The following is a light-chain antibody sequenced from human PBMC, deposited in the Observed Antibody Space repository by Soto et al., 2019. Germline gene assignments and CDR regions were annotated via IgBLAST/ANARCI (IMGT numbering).Light chain of an antibody. Sequence: QSVLTQPASVSGSPGQSITISCTGTNNEVGGYNYVSWYQQHPGKAPKFIIYDVSNRPSGVSNRFSGSKSGNTASLTISGLQAEDEADYYCSSYTTSNTRQIVFGTGTKVTVL. CDR2: DVS. CDR3: SSYTTSNTRQIV. V-gene: IGLV2-14*01. CDR1: NNEVGGYNY. J-gene: IGLJ1*01.